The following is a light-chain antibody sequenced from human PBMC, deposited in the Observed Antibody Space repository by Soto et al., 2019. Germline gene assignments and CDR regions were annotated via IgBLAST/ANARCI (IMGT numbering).Light chain of an antibody. Sequence: EIVMTQSPATLSVSPGERATLSCRASQSVSSNLAWYQQKPGQAPRLIIYGASTRATGIPARFSGSGSGTEFTLTISSLQSDDVATYHCQQYDSFPWTLGQGTKVDIK. CDR1: QSVSSN. CDR3: QQYDSFPWT. CDR2: GAS. J-gene: IGKJ1*01. V-gene: IGKV3-15*01.